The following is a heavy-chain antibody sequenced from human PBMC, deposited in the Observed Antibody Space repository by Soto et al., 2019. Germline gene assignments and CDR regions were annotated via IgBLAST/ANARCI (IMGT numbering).Heavy chain of an antibody. Sequence: QVQLVQSGAEVKKPGSSVKVSCKASGGTFSSYAISWVRQAPGQGLEWMGGIIPIFATANYAQKFQGRVTLIADESSSTADTELSCLRSEDTSVYYCARVLSGDLVDLYAFDIWGQGTMVTVSS. V-gene: IGHV1-69*12. CDR3: ARVLSGDLVDLYAFDI. J-gene: IGHJ3*02. CDR2: IIPIFATA. CDR1: GGTFSSYA. D-gene: IGHD2-15*01.